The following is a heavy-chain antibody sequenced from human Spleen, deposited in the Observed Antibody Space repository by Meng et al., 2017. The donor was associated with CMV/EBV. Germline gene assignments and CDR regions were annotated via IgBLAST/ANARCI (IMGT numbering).Heavy chain of an antibody. J-gene: IGHJ5*02. CDR2: ISSSSSCI. CDR1: GHRFSDIS. D-gene: IGHD5-12*01. CDR3: ARDRYGGWFSA. Sequence: LFCAASGHRFSDISRNWVRQAPGKGLEWILSISSSSSCIYYADSVKGRFTIYRDNAENSLYLQMNSLRVEDTAVYDCARDRYGGWFSAWGQGSLVTVSS. V-gene: IGHV3-21*01.